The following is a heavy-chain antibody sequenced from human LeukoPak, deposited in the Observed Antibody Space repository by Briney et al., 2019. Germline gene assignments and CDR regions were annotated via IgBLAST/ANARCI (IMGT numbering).Heavy chain of an antibody. CDR2: INSDGSST. D-gene: IGHD5-12*01. V-gene: IGHV3-74*01. CDR3: AKDEERGYDSLSHYYYGMDV. CDR1: GFTFSSYW. J-gene: IGHJ6*02. Sequence: PRGSLRLSCAASGFTFSSYWMHWVRQAPGKGLVWVSRINSDGSSTSYADSVKGRFTISRDNAKNTLYLQMNSLRAEDTAVYYCAKDEERGYDSLSHYYYGMDVWGQGTTVTVSS.